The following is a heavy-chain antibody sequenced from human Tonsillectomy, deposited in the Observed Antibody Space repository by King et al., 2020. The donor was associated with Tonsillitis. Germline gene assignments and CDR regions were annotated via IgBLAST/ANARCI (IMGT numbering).Heavy chain of an antibody. D-gene: IGHD4/OR15-4a*01. CDR3: TRITGRSYGAAFDI. J-gene: IGHJ3*02. CDR1: GFSLTNNRMG. Sequence: VTLKESGPVLVKPTETLTLTCTVSGFSLTNNRMGVSWIRQPPGKALEWLAHIFSNDEKYHNTSLKSRLSISKDTSKSQVVLTMTNMDPVDTATYYCTRITGRSYGAAFDIWGQGTMVTVSS. CDR2: IFSNDEK. V-gene: IGHV2-26*01.